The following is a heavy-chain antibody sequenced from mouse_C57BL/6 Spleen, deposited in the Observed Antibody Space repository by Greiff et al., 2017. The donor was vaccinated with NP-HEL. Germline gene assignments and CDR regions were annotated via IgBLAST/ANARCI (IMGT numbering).Heavy chain of an antibody. J-gene: IGHJ4*01. D-gene: IGHD1-1*01. V-gene: IGHV1-76*01. CDR3: ARSIFYYYGSSPYAMDY. Sequence: QVQLKQSGAELVRPGASVKLSCKASGYTFTDYYINWVKQRPGQGLEWIARIYPGSGNTYYNEKFKGKATLTAEKSSSTAYMQLSSLTSEDSAVYFCARSIFYYYGSSPYAMDYWGQGTSVTVSS. CDR1: GYTFTDYY. CDR2: IYPGSGNT.